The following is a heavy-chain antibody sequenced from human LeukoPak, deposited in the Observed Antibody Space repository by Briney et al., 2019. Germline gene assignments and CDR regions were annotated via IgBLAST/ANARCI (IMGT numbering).Heavy chain of an antibody. CDR1: GVIFNTYS. J-gene: IGHJ4*02. CDR2: ISSSSSTI. Sequence: KPGGSLRLSCAASGVIFNTYSMNWVRQAPGKGLEWVSYISSSSSTIYYADSVKGRFTISRDNAKNSLYLQMNSLRAEDTAVYYCARPLWAGPAAIGYWGQGTLVTDSS. D-gene: IGHD2-2*01. CDR3: ARPLWAGPAAIGY. V-gene: IGHV3-48*01.